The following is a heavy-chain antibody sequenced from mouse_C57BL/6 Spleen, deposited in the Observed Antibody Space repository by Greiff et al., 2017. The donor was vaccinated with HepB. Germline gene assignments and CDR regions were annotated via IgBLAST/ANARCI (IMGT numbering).Heavy chain of an antibody. V-gene: IGHV1-82*01. D-gene: IGHD2-10*01. CDR3: ATLPYYAMDY. CDR2: IYPGDGDT. J-gene: IGHJ4*01. Sequence: QVQLKESGPELVKPGASVKISCKASGYAFSSSWMNWVKQRPGKGLEWIGRIYPGDGDTNYNGKFKGKATLTADKSSSTAYMHLSSLTSEDSAVYFCATLPYYAMDYWGQGTSVTVSS. CDR1: GYAFSSSW.